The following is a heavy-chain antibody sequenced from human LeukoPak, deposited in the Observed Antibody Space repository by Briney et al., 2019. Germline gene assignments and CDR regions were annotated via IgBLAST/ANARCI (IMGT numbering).Heavy chain of an antibody. Sequence: SETLSLTCTVSGGSISSYYWSWIRQPAGKGLEWIGRIYTSGSTNYNPSLKSRVTMSVDTSKNQFSLKLSSVTAADTAVYYCARARYQLLSSNYYYYMDVWGKGTTVTISS. CDR1: GGSISSYY. CDR2: IYTSGST. V-gene: IGHV4-4*07. D-gene: IGHD2-2*01. J-gene: IGHJ6*03. CDR3: ARARYQLLSSNYYYYMDV.